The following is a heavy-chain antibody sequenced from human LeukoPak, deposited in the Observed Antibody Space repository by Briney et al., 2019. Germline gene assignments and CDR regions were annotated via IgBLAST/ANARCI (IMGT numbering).Heavy chain of an antibody. CDR1: GFTFSNYA. D-gene: IGHD2-2*01. V-gene: IGHV3-23*01. Sequence: GGSLRLSCAASGFTFSNYAMSWVRQAPGKGLEWVSGISGSGDRTYYAGSVKGRFTISRDNSKNTLYLQMISLRAEDTAVYYCAKMSGDCSSTTCSSFDYWGQGTLVTVSS. CDR2: ISGSGDRT. J-gene: IGHJ4*02. CDR3: AKMSGDCSSTTCSSFDY.